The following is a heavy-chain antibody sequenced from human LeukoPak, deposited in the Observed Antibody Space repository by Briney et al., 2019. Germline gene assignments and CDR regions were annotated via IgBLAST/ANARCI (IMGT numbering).Heavy chain of an antibody. CDR1: GFTVSSNY. V-gene: IGHV3-66*01. J-gene: IGHJ4*02. Sequence: PGGSLRLSCAASGFTVSSNYMSWVRQAPGKGLEWVSVIYSGGSTYYADSVKGRFTISRDNSKNTLYLQMNSLRAEDTAVYYCALEDTAMVSDYWGQGTLVTVSS. D-gene: IGHD5-18*01. CDR2: IYSGGST. CDR3: ALEDTAMVSDY.